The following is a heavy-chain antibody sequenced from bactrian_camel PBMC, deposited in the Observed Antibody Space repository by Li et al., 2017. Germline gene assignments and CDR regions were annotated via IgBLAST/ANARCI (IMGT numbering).Heavy chain of an antibody. D-gene: IGHD6*01. Sequence: VQLVESGGGSVQAGGSLRLSCAASGYPYTSICMGYFRQAPGKEREGVAAIYTREGKTYYADSAKGRFTISVDNAKNPVMVYLKMPTLKPDDTAMYYCAAGSWVAGSLDEHDYVHWGQGTQVTVS. CDR1: GYPYTSIC. CDR2: IYTREGKT. V-gene: IGHV3S40*01. CDR3: AAGSWVAGSLDEHDYVH. J-gene: IGHJ4*01.